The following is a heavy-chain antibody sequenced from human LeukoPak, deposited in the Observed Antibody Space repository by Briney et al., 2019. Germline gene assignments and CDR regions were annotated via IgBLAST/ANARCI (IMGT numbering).Heavy chain of an antibody. J-gene: IGHJ3*02. Sequence: SETLSLTCAVYGGSFSGYYWSWIRQPPGKGLEWIGEINHSGSTNYNPSLKSRVTISVDTSKNQFSLKLSSVTAADTAVYYCARRIFGVVKAFDIWGQGTMVNVSS. D-gene: IGHD3-3*01. CDR1: GGSFSGYY. CDR3: ARRIFGVVKAFDI. V-gene: IGHV4-34*01. CDR2: INHSGST.